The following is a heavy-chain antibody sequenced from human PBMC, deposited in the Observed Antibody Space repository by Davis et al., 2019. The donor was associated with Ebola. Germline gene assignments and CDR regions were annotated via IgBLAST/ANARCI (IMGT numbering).Heavy chain of an antibody. CDR1: GYSFSSYW. Sequence: GESLKISCQGSGYSFSSYWIAWVRQMPGKGLEWMGIIYTGDSDTRYSPSFRGQVTISADKSIRTAYLQWSGLKASDTAMYYCASLRRTITGMDDAFDIWGQGTMVTVSS. CDR3: ASLRRTITGMDDAFDI. J-gene: IGHJ3*02. D-gene: IGHD1-20*01. V-gene: IGHV5-51*01. CDR2: IYTGDSDT.